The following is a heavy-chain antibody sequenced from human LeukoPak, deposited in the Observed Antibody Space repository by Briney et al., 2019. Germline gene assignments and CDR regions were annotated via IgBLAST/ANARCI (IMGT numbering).Heavy chain of an antibody. CDR1: GGTFSSYA. Sequence: SVKVSCKASGGTFSSYAISWVRQAPGQGLEWMGRIIPILGIANYAQKFQGRVTITADKSTSTAYMELSSPRSEDTAVYYCAKIANSSGRRGEHEVWGQGTLVTVSS. CDR3: AKIANSSGRRGEHEV. J-gene: IGHJ4*02. D-gene: IGHD6-19*01. CDR2: IIPILGIA. V-gene: IGHV1-69*04.